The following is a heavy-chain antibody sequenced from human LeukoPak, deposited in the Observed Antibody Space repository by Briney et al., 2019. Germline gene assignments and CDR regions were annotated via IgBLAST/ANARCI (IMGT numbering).Heavy chain of an antibody. CDR2: IHTTGRT. CDR1: GGSISSYY. Sequence: SETLSLTCTVSGGSISSYYWSWIRLPAGKGLEWIGRIHTTGRTKYNPSLKSRVTMSVDTSKNQFSLKLNSVTAADTAVYYCARAVTSSSSWYKWVNWFDPWGQGTLVTVSS. V-gene: IGHV4-4*07. D-gene: IGHD6-13*01. J-gene: IGHJ5*02. CDR3: ARAVTSSSSWYKWVNWFDP.